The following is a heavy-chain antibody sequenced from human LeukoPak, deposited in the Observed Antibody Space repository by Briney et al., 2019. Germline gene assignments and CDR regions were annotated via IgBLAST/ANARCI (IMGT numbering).Heavy chain of an antibody. D-gene: IGHD5-12*01. CDR3: ARERGYSGYDSRVPFDY. CDR2: INNDGSSA. V-gene: IGHV3-74*01. J-gene: IGHJ4*02. CDR1: GFTFSSYW. Sequence: GGSLRLSCAASGFTFSSYWMHWVRQTPGKGLIYISRINNDGSSANYADSVRGRFTISRDNAKNTLYLQMNSLRAEDTAVYYCARERGYSGYDSRVPFDYWGQGTLVTVSS.